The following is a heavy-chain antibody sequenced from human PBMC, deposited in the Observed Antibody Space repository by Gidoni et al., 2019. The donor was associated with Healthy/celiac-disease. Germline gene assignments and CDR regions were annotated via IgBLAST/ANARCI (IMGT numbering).Heavy chain of an antibody. V-gene: IGHV1-2*02. CDR3: ARASYSITGTTGWFDP. CDR1: GYTFTGYY. D-gene: IGHD1-20*01. J-gene: IGHJ5*02. CDR2: INPNSGGT. Sequence: QVQLVQSGAEVKKPGASVKVSCKASGYTFTGYYMHWVRQAPGQGLEWMGWINPNSGGTNYAQKCQGRVTMTRDTSISTAYMELSRLRSDDTAVYYCARASYSITGTTGWFDPWGQGTLVTVSS.